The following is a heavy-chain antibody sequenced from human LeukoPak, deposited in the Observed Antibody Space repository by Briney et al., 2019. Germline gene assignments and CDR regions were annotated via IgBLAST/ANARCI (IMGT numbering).Heavy chain of an antibody. CDR1: GFTFSDYY. J-gene: IGHJ4*02. CDR2: ISGSGGST. V-gene: IGHV3-23*01. Sequence: GGSLRLSCAASGFTFSDYYMSWIRQAPGKGLEWVSAISGSGGSTYYADSVKGRFTISRDNSKNTLYLQMNSLRAEDTAVYYCAKDWGNWNYRYYFDYWGQGTLVTVSS. CDR3: AKDWGNWNYRYYFDY. D-gene: IGHD1-7*01.